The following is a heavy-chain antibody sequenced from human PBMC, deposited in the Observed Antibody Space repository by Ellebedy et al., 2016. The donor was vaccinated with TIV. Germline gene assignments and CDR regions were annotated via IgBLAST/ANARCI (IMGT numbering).Heavy chain of an antibody. CDR3: ARDLVGETSFVGY. CDR1: GYTFRYFY. V-gene: IGHV1-46*01. Sequence: ASVKVSCXASGYTFRYFYMHWVRQAPGQGLEWVGVINPSSGSTSYAQKFQGRVTMTRDTSTSTVYMEMTNLRSDDTAVYYCARDLVGETSFVGYWGQGTLVTVSS. J-gene: IGHJ4*02. D-gene: IGHD1-26*01. CDR2: INPSSGST.